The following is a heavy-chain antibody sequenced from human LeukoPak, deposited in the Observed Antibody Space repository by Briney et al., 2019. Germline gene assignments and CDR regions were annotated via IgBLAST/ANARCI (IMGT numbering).Heavy chain of an antibody. CDR2: INHSGNT. D-gene: IGHD6-19*01. V-gene: IGHV4-34*01. Sequence: SETLSHTCAVYGGSFSGYYWSWIRQPPGKGLEWIGEINHSGNTNYNPSLKSRVTISVDTSKDQFSLKLGSVTAADTAVYYCARETRIGVAGHYYFDYWGQGTLVTVSS. CDR3: ARETRIGVAGHYYFDY. J-gene: IGHJ4*02. CDR1: GGSFSGYY.